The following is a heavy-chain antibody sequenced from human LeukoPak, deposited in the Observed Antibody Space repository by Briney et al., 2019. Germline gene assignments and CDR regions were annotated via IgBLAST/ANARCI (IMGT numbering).Heavy chain of an antibody. Sequence: GGSLRLSCAASGFTFSSYEMNWVRQAPGKGLEWVSYISNSGTAIYYADSVKGRFTISRDNAKSSLYLQMNSLRAEDTAVYYCARAGYSMDTEYSQHWGQSTLVTVSS. J-gene: IGHJ1*01. CDR3: ARAGYSMDTEYSQH. CDR1: GFTFSSYE. D-gene: IGHD5-18*01. CDR2: ISNSGTAI. V-gene: IGHV3-48*03.